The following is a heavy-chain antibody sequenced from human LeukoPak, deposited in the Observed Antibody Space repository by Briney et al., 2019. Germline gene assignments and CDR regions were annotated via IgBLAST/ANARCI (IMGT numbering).Heavy chain of an antibody. CDR2: IWYDGSNK. V-gene: IGHV3-33*01. Sequence: GRSLRLSCAASGFTFSSYGMHWVRQAPGKGLEWVAVIWYDGSNKYYADSVKGRFTISRDNSKNTLYLQMNSLRAEDTAVYYCARYRFTPNYYYYGMDVWGQGTTVTVSS. CDR3: ARYRFTPNYYYYGMDV. J-gene: IGHJ6*02. CDR1: GFTFSSYG. D-gene: IGHD1-26*01.